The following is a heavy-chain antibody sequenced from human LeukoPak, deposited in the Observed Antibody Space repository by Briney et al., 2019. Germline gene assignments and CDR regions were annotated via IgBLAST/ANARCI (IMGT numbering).Heavy chain of an antibody. CDR3: ATPLDYYDRSDSHQGGD. J-gene: IGHJ4*02. Sequence: GGSLRLSCAASGFTFSRHWMTWVRQAPGKGLEWVADIKHDGSEKNYVDSVKGRFTISRDNAKNSLYLQMNSLRAEDTAVYYCATPLDYYDRSDSHQGGDWGQGTLVAVTS. V-gene: IGHV3-7*03. CDR1: GFTFSRHW. CDR2: IKHDGSEK. D-gene: IGHD3-22*01.